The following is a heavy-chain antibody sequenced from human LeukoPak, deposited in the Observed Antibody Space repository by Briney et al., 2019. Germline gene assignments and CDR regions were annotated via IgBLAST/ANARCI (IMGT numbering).Heavy chain of an antibody. Sequence: GGSLRLSCAASGFTFSSYSMNWVRQAPGKGLEWVSSISSSSSYIYYADSVKGRFTIPRDNAKNSLYLQMNSLRAEDTAVYYCARYCSSTSCYWPDDAFDIWGQGTMVTVSS. V-gene: IGHV3-21*01. CDR3: ARYCSSTSCYWPDDAFDI. D-gene: IGHD2-2*01. CDR1: GFTFSSYS. J-gene: IGHJ3*02. CDR2: ISSSSSYI.